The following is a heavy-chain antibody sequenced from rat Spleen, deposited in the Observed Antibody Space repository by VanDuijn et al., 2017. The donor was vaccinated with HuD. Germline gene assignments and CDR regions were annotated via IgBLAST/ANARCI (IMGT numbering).Heavy chain of an antibody. CDR1: GHSITSSYR. CDR3: ARYTYFGYYYFDY. V-gene: IGHV3-3*01. Sequence: EVQLQESGPGLVKPSQSLSLTCSVTGHSITSSYRWNWIRKFPGNTLEWMGYINSAGSTNYNPSLKSRISITRDTSKNQFFLQVNSVTTEDTATYYCARYTYFGYYYFDYWGQGVMVTVSS. D-gene: IGHD1-9*01. CDR2: INSAGST. J-gene: IGHJ2*01.